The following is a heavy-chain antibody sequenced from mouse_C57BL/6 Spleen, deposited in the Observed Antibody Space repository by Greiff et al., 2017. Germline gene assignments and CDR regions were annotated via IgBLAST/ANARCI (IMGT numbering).Heavy chain of an antibody. CDR2: IYPGSGST. Sequence: QVQLQQPGAELVKPGASVKMSCKASGYTFTSYWITWVKQRPGQGLEWIGDIYPGSGSTNYNEKFKSRATLTVDTSSSTAYMQLSSLTSEDSAVYYCAREDTMITTYSMDYWGQGTTLTVSS. V-gene: IGHV1-55*01. CDR3: AREDTMITTYSMDY. J-gene: IGHJ2*01. CDR1: GYTFTSYW. D-gene: IGHD2-4*01.